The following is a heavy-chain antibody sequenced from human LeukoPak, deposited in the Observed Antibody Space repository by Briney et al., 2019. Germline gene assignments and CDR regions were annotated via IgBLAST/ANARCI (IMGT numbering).Heavy chain of an antibody. J-gene: IGHJ5*02. CDR2: IRYDGSNK. CDR3: AKAVMGFGELYERSDP. CDR1: GFTFSSYG. V-gene: IGHV3-30*02. Sequence: GGSLRLSCAASGFTFSSYGMHWVRQAPGKGLEWVAFIRYDGSNKYYADSVKGRFTISRDNSKNTLYLQMNSLRAEDTAVYYCAKAVMGFGELYERSDPWGQGTLVTVSS. D-gene: IGHD3-10*01.